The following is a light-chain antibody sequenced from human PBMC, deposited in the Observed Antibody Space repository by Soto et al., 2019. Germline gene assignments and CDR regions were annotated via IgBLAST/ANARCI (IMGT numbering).Light chain of an antibody. V-gene: IGLV1-44*01. CDR1: SSNIGSNA. CDR2: SNN. Sequence: QSVLTQPPSASGTPGQRVTISCSGSSSNIGSNAVNWYQQLPGTAPKLLMYSNNQRPSGVPDRFSGSKSGTSASLAISGLQSEDEADYYCAAWDDGLNCLLFGGGTKLTVL. CDR3: AAWDDGLNCLL. J-gene: IGLJ2*01.